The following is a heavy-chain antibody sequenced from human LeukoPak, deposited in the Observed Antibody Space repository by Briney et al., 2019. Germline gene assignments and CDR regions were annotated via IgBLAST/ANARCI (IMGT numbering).Heavy chain of an antibody. CDR3: ARDRPGTVTTFDY. D-gene: IGHD4-17*01. CDR2: ISSSGRTT. J-gene: IGHJ4*02. V-gene: IGHV3-11*04. Sequence: PGGSLRLSCAASGFTFSDSHMTWIRQAPGKGLEWVSDISSSGRTTYYADSVKGRVTISRDNAKNSLYLQMSSLRAEDTAMYYCARDRPGTVTTFDYWGQGTLVTVSS. CDR1: GFTFSDSH.